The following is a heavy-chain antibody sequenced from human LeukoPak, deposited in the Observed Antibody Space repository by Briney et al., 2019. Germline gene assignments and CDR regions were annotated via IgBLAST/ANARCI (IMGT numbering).Heavy chain of an antibody. CDR3: ARAMDV. Sequence: GGSLRLSCAASGFTFSNYWMNWVRQAPGKGLEWVANIKEDGSERYYVDSVKGRFTISRDNAKNSVYLQMNSLRAEDTAVYYCARAMDVWGQGTTVIVSS. J-gene: IGHJ6*02. CDR2: IKEDGSER. CDR1: GFTFSNYW. V-gene: IGHV3-7*03.